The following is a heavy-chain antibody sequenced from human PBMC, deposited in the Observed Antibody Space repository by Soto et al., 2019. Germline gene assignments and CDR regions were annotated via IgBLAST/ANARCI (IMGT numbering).Heavy chain of an antibody. V-gene: IGHV3-21*06. J-gene: IGHJ4*02. CDR2: ISSGSADI. CDR1: GGKSIAHG. CDR3: ARGVSAIGLQEDFDC. Sequence: LRLPWTALGGKSIAHGSRLILKTTGKGLEWVSSISSGSADIYYADSVRGRFTISRDNAMYLLYLQMNSLRAEDTAVYYCARGVSAIGLQEDFDCWGQGTLVTVSS.